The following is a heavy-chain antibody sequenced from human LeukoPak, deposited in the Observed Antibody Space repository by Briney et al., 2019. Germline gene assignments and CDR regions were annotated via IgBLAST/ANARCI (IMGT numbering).Heavy chain of an antibody. D-gene: IGHD1-26*01. J-gene: IGHJ6*03. V-gene: IGHV4-34*01. CDR2: INHSGST. CDR1: GGSFSGYY. Sequence: SETLSLTCAVYGGSFSGYYWSWIRQPPGKGLEWIGEINHSGSTNYNPSLKSRVTISVDTSKNQFSLKLSSVTAADTAVYYCARGWGSGSYSYYYYYIDVWGKGTTVTVSS. CDR3: ARGWGSGSYSYYYYYIDV.